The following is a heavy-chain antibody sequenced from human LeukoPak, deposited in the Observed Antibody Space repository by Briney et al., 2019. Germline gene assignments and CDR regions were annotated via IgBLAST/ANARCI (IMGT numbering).Heavy chain of an antibody. CDR2: ISSSGGNT. V-gene: IGHV3-23*01. Sequence: GGSLRLSCAASGFTFSSSAMSWVRQAPGKGLEWISAISSSGGNTYYTDSVKGRFTISRDNSKNTLYLQMNSLRAEDTAVYYCARGGSCFDYWGQEPLVTVSS. J-gene: IGHJ4*02. CDR1: GFTFSSSA. D-gene: IGHD6-13*01. CDR3: ARGGSCFDY.